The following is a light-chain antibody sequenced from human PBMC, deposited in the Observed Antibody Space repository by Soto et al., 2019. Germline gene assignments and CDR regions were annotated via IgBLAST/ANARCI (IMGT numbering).Light chain of an antibody. CDR1: QTIYSN. V-gene: IGKV3-11*01. CDR2: GAS. J-gene: IGKJ5*01. CDR3: QQRSNGSSVT. Sequence: IEMTQSPATLSVTHADRATLSCRAGQTIYSNVAWYQQRPGQAPRLLIYGASKRAVGLPARFSGSGSGTDFTLTINRLEPEDFAVYYCQQRSNGSSVTFGQGTRMEI.